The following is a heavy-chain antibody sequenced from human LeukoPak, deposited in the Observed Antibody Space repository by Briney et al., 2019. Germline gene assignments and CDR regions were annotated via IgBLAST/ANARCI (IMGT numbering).Heavy chain of an antibody. CDR2: IYYSGST. V-gene: IGHV4-59*01. CDR1: GGSISSYY. Sequence: PSETLSLTCTVSGGSISSYYWSWIRQPPGQGLEWIGYIYYSGSTNYNPSLKSRVTISVDTSKNQFSLKLSSVTAADTAVYYCARGNQRHYEDWGQGTLVTVSS. J-gene: IGHJ4*02. CDR3: ARGNQRHYED. D-gene: IGHD1-14*01.